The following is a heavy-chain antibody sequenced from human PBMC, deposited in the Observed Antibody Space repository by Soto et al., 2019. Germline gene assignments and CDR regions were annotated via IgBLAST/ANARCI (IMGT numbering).Heavy chain of an antibody. J-gene: IGHJ4*02. CDR3: ARSPRREMATILDY. CDR2: INPKGGGT. V-gene: IGHV1-2*02. Sequence: ASVKVSCKASGYTFTGYYIHWVRQAPGQGPEWMGWINPKGGGTNYAQKFQGRVTITADESTSTAYMELSSLRSEDTAVYYCARSPRREMATILDYWGQGTLVTVSS. CDR1: GYTFTGYY. D-gene: IGHD5-12*01.